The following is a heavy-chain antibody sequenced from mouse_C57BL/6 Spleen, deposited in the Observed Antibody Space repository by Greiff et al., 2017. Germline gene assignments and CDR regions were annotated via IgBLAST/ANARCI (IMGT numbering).Heavy chain of an antibody. CDR2: IWSGGST. J-gene: IGHJ4*01. CDR1: GFSLTSYG. D-gene: IGHD1-1*01. CDR3: ARKATVVPMDY. Sequence: VKLQESGPGLVQPSQSLSITCTVSGFSLTSYGVPWVRQSPGKGLEWLGVIWSGGSTDYNAAIISRQSISKDNSKSQVFFRMNSLQAADTAIYYCARKATVVPMDYWGKGTSVTVAS. V-gene: IGHV2-2*01.